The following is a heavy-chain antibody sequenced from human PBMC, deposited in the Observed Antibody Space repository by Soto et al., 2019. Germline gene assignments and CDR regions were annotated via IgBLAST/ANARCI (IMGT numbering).Heavy chain of an antibody. J-gene: IGHJ6*02. V-gene: IGHV3-53*01. Sequence: EVQLVESGGGLIQPGGSLRLSCAASGFTVSSNYMSWVRQAPGKGLERASVIYSGGSTYYADSVKGRFTISRDNSKNTLYLQMNSLRAEDTAVYYCATPNPDYGDRYYYYYYGMDVWGQGTTVTVSS. CDR1: GFTVSSNY. D-gene: IGHD4-17*01. CDR3: ATPNPDYGDRYYYYYYGMDV. CDR2: IYSGGST.